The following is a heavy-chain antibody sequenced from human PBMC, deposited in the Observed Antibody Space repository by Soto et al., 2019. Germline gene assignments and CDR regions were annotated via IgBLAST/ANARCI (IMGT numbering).Heavy chain of an antibody. Sequence: APVKVSCKASGYTFTGYYMHWVRQAPGQGLEWMGWINPNSGGTNYAQKFQGRVTMTRDTSISTAYMELSRLRSDDTAVYYCARDGATFVYYYYGMDVWGQGTTVTVSS. J-gene: IGHJ6*02. CDR3: ARDGATFVYYYYGMDV. V-gene: IGHV1-2*02. CDR2: INPNSGGT. CDR1: GYTFTGYY. D-gene: IGHD1-26*01.